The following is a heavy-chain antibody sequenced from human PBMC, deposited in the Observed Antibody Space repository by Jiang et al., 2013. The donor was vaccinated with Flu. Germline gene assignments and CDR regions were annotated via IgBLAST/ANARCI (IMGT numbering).Heavy chain of an antibody. V-gene: IGHV3-23*01. CDR2: ISGSGDYT. J-gene: IGHJ6*02. CDR3: AKDHLMNYYYGMDV. CDR1: GFTFSSYA. Sequence: GLVQPGGSLRLSCAASGFTFSSYAMSWVRQAPGKGLEWVSAISGSGDYTYYADSVKGRFTISRDNSKNTLYVQMNSLRAEDTAVYYCAKDHLMNYYYGMDVWGQGTTVTVSS.